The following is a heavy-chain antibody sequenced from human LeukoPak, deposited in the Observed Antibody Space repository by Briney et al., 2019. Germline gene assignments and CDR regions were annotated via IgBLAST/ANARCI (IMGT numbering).Heavy chain of an antibody. J-gene: IGHJ4*02. CDR3: TTQSGAWNFDY. Sequence: GGSLRLSCAASGFSFSDTWMDWVRQAPGKGLEWVGLIKRKTDDGTTDYAAPEKGRFTISRDDSKNTLYLQMNSLKTEDTAVYYCTTQSGAWNFDYWGQGTLVTVSS. CDR1: GFSFSDTW. CDR2: IKRKTDDGTT. D-gene: IGHD1-1*01. V-gene: IGHV3-15*07.